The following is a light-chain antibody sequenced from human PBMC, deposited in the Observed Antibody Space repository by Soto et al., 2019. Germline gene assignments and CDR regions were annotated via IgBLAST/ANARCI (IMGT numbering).Light chain of an antibody. V-gene: IGKV3D-7*01. CDR1: QSVTSIY. CDR3: QQNYNLPVT. CDR2: GAS. Sequence: EIVMTQSPATLSLSPGERATLSCRASQSVTSIYLSWYQQKPGQAPRLLIFGASTRATGIPARFSGSGSGTDFTLTISRLQPEDFAVYYCQQNYNLPVTFGGGTKVEIK. J-gene: IGKJ4*01.